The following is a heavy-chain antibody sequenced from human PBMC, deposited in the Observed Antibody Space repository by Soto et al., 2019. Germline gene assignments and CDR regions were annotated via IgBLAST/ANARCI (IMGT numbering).Heavy chain of an antibody. CDR3: AREKRHNSLGGRFGMDV. J-gene: IGHJ6*02. Sequence: QVQLVESGGGLVEPGRSLRLSCAASGFTFKDYYMNWVRQAPGKGLEWVASIGSSGGNSFYADSVKGRFIISRDNAKTALDLQINSLRAEDTAVYYCAREKRHNSLGGRFGMDVWGQGTTVTVS. V-gene: IGHV3-11*04. D-gene: IGHD1-1*01. CDR2: IGSSGGNS. CDR1: GFTFKDYY.